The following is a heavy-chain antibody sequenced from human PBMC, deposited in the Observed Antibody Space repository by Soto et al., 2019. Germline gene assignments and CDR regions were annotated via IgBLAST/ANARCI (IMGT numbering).Heavy chain of an antibody. CDR1: GGTFSGYS. CDR2: INHSEST. J-gene: IGHJ6*04. CDR3: ARTTLNWNFGSMDV. V-gene: IGHV4-34*01. Sequence: QVQLHQWGAGLLKPSETLSLTCAVYGGTFSGYSWSWIRQPPGQGLEWIGEINHSESTNYNPSLKSRVTISVDTSKNQFSLQLSSVTAADTAVYYCARTTLNWNFGSMDVWGKGTRVTVSS. D-gene: IGHD1-7*01.